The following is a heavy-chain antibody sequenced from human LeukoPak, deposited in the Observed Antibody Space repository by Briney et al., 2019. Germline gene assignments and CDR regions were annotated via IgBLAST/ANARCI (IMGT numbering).Heavy chain of an antibody. CDR2: ISGSGGST. CDR3: AKYLGDSSGYYYVGEDVGY. V-gene: IGHV3-23*01. Sequence: GGSLSLSCAASGFTFSSYAMSWVRQAPGKGLEGVSAISGSGGSTYYADSVKGRFTISRDNSKNTLYLQMNSLRAEDTAVYYCAKYLGDSSGYYYVGEDVGYWGQGTLVTVSS. CDR1: GFTFSSYA. J-gene: IGHJ4*02. D-gene: IGHD3-22*01.